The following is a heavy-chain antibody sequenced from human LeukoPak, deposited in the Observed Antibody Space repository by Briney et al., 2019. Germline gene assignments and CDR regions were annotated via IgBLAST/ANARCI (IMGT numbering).Heavy chain of an antibody. CDR3: ARGRGYVLRFLEWLF. J-gene: IGHJ4*02. CDR2: INNSGST. D-gene: IGHD3-3*01. CDR1: GGSFSGYY. Sequence: SETLSLTCAVYGGSFSGYYWSWIRQPPGKGLEWIWEINNSGSTNYNPSLKSRVTISVATSKTQFSLKLSSVTAADTAVYYCARGRGYVLRFLEWLFWGQGTLVTVSS. V-gene: IGHV4-34*01.